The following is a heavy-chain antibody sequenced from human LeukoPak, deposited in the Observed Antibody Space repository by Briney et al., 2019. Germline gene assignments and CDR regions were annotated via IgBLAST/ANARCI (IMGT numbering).Heavy chain of an antibody. D-gene: IGHD6-19*01. V-gene: IGHV1-69*02. J-gene: IGHJ5*02. CDR2: IIPILGIA. CDR3: ARVFESSGWYCWFDP. Sequence: SVKVSCKASGGTFSSYTISWVRQAPGQGLEWMGRIIPILGIANYAQKFQGRVTITADKSTSTAYMELSSLRSEDTAVYYCARVFESSGWYCWFDPWGQGTLVTVSS. CDR1: GGTFSSYT.